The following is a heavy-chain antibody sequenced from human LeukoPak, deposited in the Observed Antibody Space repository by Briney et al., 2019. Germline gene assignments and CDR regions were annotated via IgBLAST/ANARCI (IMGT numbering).Heavy chain of an antibody. D-gene: IGHD3-10*01. Sequence: SETLSLTCTVSGGSISSGGYYWSWIRQHPGKGLEWIVYIYYSGSTYYNPSLKSRVTISVDTSKNQFSLKLSSVTAADTAVYYCAREWQGSGSYRGGLKFDPWGQGTLVTVSS. CDR2: IYYSGST. J-gene: IGHJ5*02. CDR3: AREWQGSGSYRGGLKFDP. CDR1: GGSISSGGYY. V-gene: IGHV4-31*03.